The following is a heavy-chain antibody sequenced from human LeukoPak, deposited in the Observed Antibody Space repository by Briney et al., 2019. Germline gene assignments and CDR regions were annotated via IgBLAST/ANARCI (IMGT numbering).Heavy chain of an antibody. CDR2: IKQDGSEK. CDR3: ARDVSIPGIAAHYYYYMDV. D-gene: IGHD6-13*01. Sequence: GGSLRLSCAASGFTFSSYWMSWVRQAPGKGLEWVANIKQDGSEKYYVDSVKGRFTISRDNAKNSLYLQMNSLRAEDTAVYYCARDVSIPGIAAHYYYYMDVWGKGTTVTVSS. CDR1: GFTFSSYW. J-gene: IGHJ6*03. V-gene: IGHV3-7*01.